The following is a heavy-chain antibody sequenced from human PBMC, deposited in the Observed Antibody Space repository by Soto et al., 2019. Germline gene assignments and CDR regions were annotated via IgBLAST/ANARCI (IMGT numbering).Heavy chain of an antibody. CDR3: ARAAIHGSSWYFGFDP. CDR1: GGTFSRHA. J-gene: IGHJ5*02. V-gene: IGHV1-69*01. CDR2: IIPMFGTT. Sequence: QVQLVQSGSEVKMPGSSVKVSCKTSGGTFSRHAINWVRQAPGQGLEWMGGIIPMFGTTNYAQKFKGRVTISADESTSTAYMELSSLRSEDAAVYYCARAAIHGSSWYFGFDPWGQGTLVTVSS. D-gene: IGHD6-13*01.